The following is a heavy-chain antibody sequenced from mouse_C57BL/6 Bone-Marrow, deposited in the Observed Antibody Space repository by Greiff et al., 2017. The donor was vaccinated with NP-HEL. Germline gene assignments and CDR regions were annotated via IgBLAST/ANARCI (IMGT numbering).Heavy chain of an antibody. Sequence: VKLQESGPGLVAPSQSLSITCTVSGFSLTSYGVHWVRQPPGKGLEWLVVIWSDGSTTSNSAIKPRLSISKDDSKSQVILKMNSLPTDDTAMYYCARHYYYGSSYRSYAMDYWGQGTSVTVSS. V-gene: IGHV2-6-1*01. CDR2: IWSDGST. J-gene: IGHJ4*01. D-gene: IGHD1-1*01. CDR3: ARHYYYGSSYRSYAMDY. CDR1: GFSLTSYG.